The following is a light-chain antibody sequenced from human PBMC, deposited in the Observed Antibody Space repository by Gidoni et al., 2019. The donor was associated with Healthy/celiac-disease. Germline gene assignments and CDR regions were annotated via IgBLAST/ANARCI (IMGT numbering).Light chain of an antibody. J-gene: IGKJ3*01. CDR3: QQYGSSPPLFT. CDR1: QSVSSSY. CDR2: GAS. V-gene: IGKV3-20*01. Sequence: DIVLTQSPGTLSLSPGERATLSCRASQSVSSSYLAWYQQKAGQAPRLLIYGASSRATGIPDRFSGSGSGTDFTLAISRLETEDFAVYYCQQYGSSPPLFTFGPGTKVDIK.